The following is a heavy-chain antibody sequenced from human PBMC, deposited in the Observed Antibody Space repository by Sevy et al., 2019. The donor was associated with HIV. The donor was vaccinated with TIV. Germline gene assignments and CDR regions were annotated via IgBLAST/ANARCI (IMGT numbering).Heavy chain of an antibody. D-gene: IGHD3-22*01. CDR1: GFTFSSYA. Sequence: GGSLRLSCAASGFTFSSYAMSWVRQAPGKGLEWVSAISGSDGSTYYADSVKGRFTISRDNSKNTLYLQMNSLRAEDTAVYYCAKAKDSSGYYLENAFDIWGQGTMVTVSS. J-gene: IGHJ3*02. CDR3: AKAKDSSGYYLENAFDI. V-gene: IGHV3-23*01. CDR2: ISGSDGST.